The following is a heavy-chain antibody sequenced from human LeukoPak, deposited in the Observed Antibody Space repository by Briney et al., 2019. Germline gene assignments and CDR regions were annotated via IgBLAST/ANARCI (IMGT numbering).Heavy chain of an antibody. CDR2: ISANSGTT. J-gene: IGHJ5*01. CDR1: GFAFSFYA. V-gene: IGHV3-23*01. D-gene: IGHD6-19*01. Sequence: GGSLRLSCAASGFAFSFYAMSWLRQPPGKGLEWVSTISANSGTTSYAASVRGRFTISRDNSKNTLYLQVNTLRADDTATYYCAKPVSGGLAVTADWFHPWGQGTLVVVSS. CDR3: AKPVSGGLAVTADWFHP.